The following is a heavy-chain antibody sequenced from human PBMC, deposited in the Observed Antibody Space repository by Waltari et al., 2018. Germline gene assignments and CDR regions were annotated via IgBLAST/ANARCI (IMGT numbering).Heavy chain of an antibody. Sequence: EVQLVESGGGLVQPGGSLRLSCAASGFTFSSYWMSWVRQAPGKGREWVANIKQDGSEKYYVDSVKGRFTISRDNAKNSLYLQMNSLRAEDTAVYYCAREGYAFLGVGYYYYGMDVWGQGTTVTVSS. V-gene: IGHV3-7*01. CDR3: AREGYAFLGVGYYYYGMDV. CDR2: IKQDGSEK. CDR1: GFTFSSYW. D-gene: IGHD3-3*02. J-gene: IGHJ6*02.